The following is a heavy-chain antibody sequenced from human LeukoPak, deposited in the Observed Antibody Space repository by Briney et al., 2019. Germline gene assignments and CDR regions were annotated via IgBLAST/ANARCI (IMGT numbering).Heavy chain of an antibody. D-gene: IGHD3-22*01. Sequence: GASVKVSCKASGYTFTRYGISWVRQAPGQGLEWMGWISAYNGNTNYAQKLQGRVTMTTDTSTSTAYMELRSLRSDDTAVYYCAREPPYYHSSGYYADFPPFDYWGQGTLLTVSS. CDR1: GYTFTRYG. J-gene: IGHJ4*02. CDR2: ISAYNGNT. CDR3: AREPPYYHSSGYYADFPPFDY. V-gene: IGHV1-18*01.